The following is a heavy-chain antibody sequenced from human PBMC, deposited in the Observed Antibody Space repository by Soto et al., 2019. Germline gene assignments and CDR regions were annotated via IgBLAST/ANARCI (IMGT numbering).Heavy chain of an antibody. CDR3: AKRRYYDSSGYSS. V-gene: IGHV3-23*01. D-gene: IGHD3-22*01. Sequence: PVGSLRLSCAASGFTFSSYAMSWVRQAPGKGLEWVSAISGSGGSTYYADSVKGRFTISRDNSKNTLYLQMNSLRAEDTAVYYCAKRRYYDSSGYSSWGQGTLVTVSS. CDR2: ISGSGGST. CDR1: GFTFSSYA. J-gene: IGHJ5*02.